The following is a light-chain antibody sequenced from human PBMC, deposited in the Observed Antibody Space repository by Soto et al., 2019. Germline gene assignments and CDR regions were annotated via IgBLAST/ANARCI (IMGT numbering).Light chain of an antibody. CDR2: EVT. J-gene: IGLJ2*01. CDR3: SSYTSSNTVL. CDR1: SSDVGGYNS. V-gene: IGLV2-14*01. Sequence: QSVLTQPASVSGSPGQSITISCTGTSSDVGGYNSVSWYQQYPGKAPKLMLYEVTNRPSGISNRFSASKSGNTVSLTISGLQAEDEAYYYCSSYTSSNTVLFGGGTKLTVL.